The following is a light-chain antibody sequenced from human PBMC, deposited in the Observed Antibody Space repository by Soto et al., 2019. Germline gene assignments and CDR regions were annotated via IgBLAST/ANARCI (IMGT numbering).Light chain of an antibody. Sequence: QSVLTQPPSVSAAPGQKVTISCSGSSSNIGGNSVSWYQQLPGTAPKLLIYDDNKRPSGIPDRFSGSKSGTSATLGITGFHTGEEAHYPCGSWDTSLSAYVFGTGTKVTVL. CDR1: SSNIGGNS. V-gene: IGLV1-51*01. CDR3: GSWDTSLSAYV. CDR2: DDN. J-gene: IGLJ1*01.